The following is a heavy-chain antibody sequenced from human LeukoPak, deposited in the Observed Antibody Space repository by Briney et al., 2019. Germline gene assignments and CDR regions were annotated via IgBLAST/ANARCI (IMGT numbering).Heavy chain of an antibody. Sequence: PETLSLTCTVSGGSISSSSYYWGWIRQPPGKGLEWIGSIYYSGSTYYNPSLKSRVTISVDTSKNQFSLKLSSVTAADTAVYYCARPIRDYVWGSYRYTDDAFDIWGQGTMVTVSS. D-gene: IGHD3-16*02. CDR3: ARPIRDYVWGSYRYTDDAFDI. V-gene: IGHV4-39*01. J-gene: IGHJ3*02. CDR2: IYYSGST. CDR1: GGSISSSSYY.